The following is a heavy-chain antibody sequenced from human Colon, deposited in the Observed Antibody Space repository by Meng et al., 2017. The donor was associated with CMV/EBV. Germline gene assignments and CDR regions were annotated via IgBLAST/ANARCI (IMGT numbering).Heavy chain of an antibody. CDR3: GRAGARGVPIDV. V-gene: IGHV4-4*07. CDR1: GGSISGHY. D-gene: IGHD3-10*01. J-gene: IGHJ1*01. Sequence: QVQLQESGPVLVKPSGTLSLTCTVSGGSISGHYWTWIRRPAGEGLQWLGRIYSNGRIDENYSLRSRVTISVDTSKNQLSLRLTSVTAADTAVYYCGRAGARGVPIDVWGRGTLVTVSS. CDR2: IYSNGRI.